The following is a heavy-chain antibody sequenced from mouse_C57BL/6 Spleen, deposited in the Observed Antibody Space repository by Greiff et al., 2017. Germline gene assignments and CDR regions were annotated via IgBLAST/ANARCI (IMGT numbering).Heavy chain of an antibody. CDR2: IDPSDSEP. V-gene: IGHV1-52*01. CDR3: ARGGYGGAMDY. CDR1: GYTFTSYW. Sequence: QVQLQQPGAELVRPGSSVKLSCKASGYTFTSYWMHWVKQRPIQGLEWIGNIDPSDSEPHYNQKFKDKATLTVDKYSSTAYMQLSSLTAEDSAVYYCARGGYGGAMDYWGQGTSVTVSS. J-gene: IGHJ4*01. D-gene: IGHD2-2*01.